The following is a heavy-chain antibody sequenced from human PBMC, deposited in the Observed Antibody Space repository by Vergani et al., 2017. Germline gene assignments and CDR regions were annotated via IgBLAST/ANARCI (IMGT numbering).Heavy chain of an antibody. CDR1: GFTFSSYG. V-gene: IGHV3-30*18. CDR3: AKAGDSSGSVLD. Sequence: QVQLVESGGGVVQPGRSLRLSCAASGFTFSSYGMHWVRQAPGKGLEWVAVISYDGSNKYYADSVKGRFTISRDNSKNTLYLKMNSLRAEDTAVYYCAKAGDSSGSVLDWGQGTMVTVSS. J-gene: IGHJ3*01. CDR2: ISYDGSNK. D-gene: IGHD3-22*01.